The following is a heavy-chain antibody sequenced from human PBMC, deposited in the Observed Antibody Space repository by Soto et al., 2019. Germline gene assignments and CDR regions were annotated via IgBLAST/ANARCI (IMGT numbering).Heavy chain of an antibody. J-gene: IGHJ2*01. CDR3: AKEGFYCDYVYWYFDL. CDR1: GFTFSSYA. CDR2: ISGSGGST. V-gene: IGHV3-23*01. Sequence: EVQLLESGGGLVQPGGSLRLSCAASGFTFSSYAMSWVRQAPGKGLEWVSAISGSGGSTYYADSVKGRFTISRDNSKNTLYLQMNSLRAEDTAVYYCAKEGFYCDYVYWYFDLWGRGTLVTVSS. D-gene: IGHD4-17*01.